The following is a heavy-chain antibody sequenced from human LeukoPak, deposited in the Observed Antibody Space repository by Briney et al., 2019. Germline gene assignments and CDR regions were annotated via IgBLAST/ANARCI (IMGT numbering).Heavy chain of an antibody. CDR2: IRFDGSNK. CDR1: RFTFSSYA. J-gene: IGHJ4*02. CDR3: ARWESPAAGTNFDY. Sequence: GGSLRLSCSASRFTFSSYAIHWVRQAPGKGLEWVAFIRFDGSNKYYADSVKGRFTISRDNSKNSLYLQMNSLRAEDTAVYYCARWESPAAGTNFDYWGQGTLVTVSS. V-gene: IGHV3-30*02. D-gene: IGHD6-13*01.